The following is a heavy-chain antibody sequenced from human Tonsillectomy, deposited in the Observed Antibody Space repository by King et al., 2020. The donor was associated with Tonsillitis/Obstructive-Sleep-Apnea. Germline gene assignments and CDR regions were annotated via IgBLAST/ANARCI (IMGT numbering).Heavy chain of an antibody. CDR1: GFAFSSYA. CDR3: ARDARSMLVGLRDFYFYYAMDV. J-gene: IGHJ6*02. D-gene: IGHD5-12*01. Sequence: VQLVESGGGVVQPGRSLRLSCVASGFAFSSYAMHWVRQAPGKGLQWVAVISSDESNKYYADSVKGRFTISRDSSKNTLYLQMHSLRAEDTAVYSCARDARSMLVGLRDFYFYYAMDVWGQGTTVTVSS. V-gene: IGHV3-30*04. CDR2: ISSDESNK.